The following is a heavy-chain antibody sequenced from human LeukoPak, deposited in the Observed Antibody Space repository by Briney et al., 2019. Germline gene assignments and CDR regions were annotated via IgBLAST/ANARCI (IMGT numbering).Heavy chain of an antibody. J-gene: IGHJ4*02. D-gene: IGHD4-23*01. Sequence: VASVKVSCKASGGTFSSYAISWVGQAPGQGLEWMGGIIPIFGTANYAQKFQGRVTITADESTSTAYMELSSLRSEDTAVYYCATDYGGNSAMDYWGQGTLVTVSS. CDR1: GGTFSSYA. CDR3: ATDYGGNSAMDY. V-gene: IGHV1-69*01. CDR2: IIPIFGTA.